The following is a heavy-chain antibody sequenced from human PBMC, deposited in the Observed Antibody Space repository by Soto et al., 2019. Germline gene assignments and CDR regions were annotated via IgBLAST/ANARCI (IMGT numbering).Heavy chain of an antibody. J-gene: IGHJ3*02. CDR3: AREPEYYDYRWGGYRYPTSGVFDI. V-gene: IGHV1-3*01. CDR2: INAGNGNT. Sequence: ASVKVSCKASGYTFTSYAMHWVRQAPGQRLEWMGWINAGNGNTKYSQKFQGRVTITRDTSASTAYMELSSLRSEDTAVYYCAREPEYYDYRWGGYRYPTSGVFDIWGQGTRVTVSS. D-gene: IGHD3-16*02. CDR1: GYTFTSYA.